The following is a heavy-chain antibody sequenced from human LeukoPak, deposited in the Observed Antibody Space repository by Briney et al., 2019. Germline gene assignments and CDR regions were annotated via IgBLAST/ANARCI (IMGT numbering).Heavy chain of an antibody. Sequence: GGSLRLSCAASGFTFSGYWMSWVRQAPGKGLEWVANIKQDGSEKYYVDSVKGRFTISRDNAKNSLYLQMNSLRAEDTAVYYCARARGYSGPLDYWGQGTLVTVSS. V-gene: IGHV3-7*01. J-gene: IGHJ4*02. CDR3: ARARGYSGPLDY. D-gene: IGHD5-12*01. CDR2: IKQDGSEK. CDR1: GFTFSGYW.